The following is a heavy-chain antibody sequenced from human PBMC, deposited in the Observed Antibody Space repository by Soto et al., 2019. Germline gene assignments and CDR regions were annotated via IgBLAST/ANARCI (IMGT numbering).Heavy chain of an antibody. V-gene: IGHV3-9*01. CDR3: AKDKRGLGFFVLDI. D-gene: IGHD3-3*01. Sequence: GGSLRLSCAASGFTFDDYAMHWVRQAPGKGLEWVSGISWNSGSIGYADSVKGRFTISRDNAKNSLYLQMNSLRAENTALYYCAKDKRGLGFFVLDIGGKGTMVPVSS. CDR2: ISWNSGSI. CDR1: GFTFDDYA. J-gene: IGHJ3*02.